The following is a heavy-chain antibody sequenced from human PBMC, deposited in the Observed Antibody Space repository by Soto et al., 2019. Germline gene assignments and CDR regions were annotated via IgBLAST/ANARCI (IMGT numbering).Heavy chain of an antibody. D-gene: IGHD1-7*01. CDR1: GFTFSSYG. CDR3: AKVDSGLELHNPPAF. Sequence: GGSLRLSCAASGFTFSSYGMHWVRQAPGKGLEWVAVISYDGSNKYYADSVKGRFTISRDNSKNTLYLQMNSLRAEDTAVYYCAKVDSGLELHNPPAFWGQGTLVTVSS. CDR2: ISYDGSNK. J-gene: IGHJ4*02. V-gene: IGHV3-30*18.